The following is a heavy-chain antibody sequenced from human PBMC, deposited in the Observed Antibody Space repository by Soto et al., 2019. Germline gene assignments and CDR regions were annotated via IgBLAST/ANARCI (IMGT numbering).Heavy chain of an antibody. CDR1: GFGFSDYY. V-gene: IGHV3-11*03. CDR2: ISPGNTYT. CDR3: VKNYGGTAVLFDY. Sequence: GGSLRLSCAASGFGFSDYYMSWIRQAPGKGLEWVSYISPGNTYTNYADSVKGRFTISRDDAKNSLYLQMYSLRAEDTAVYYCVKNYGGTAVLFDYWGQGT. D-gene: IGHD3-10*01. J-gene: IGHJ4*02.